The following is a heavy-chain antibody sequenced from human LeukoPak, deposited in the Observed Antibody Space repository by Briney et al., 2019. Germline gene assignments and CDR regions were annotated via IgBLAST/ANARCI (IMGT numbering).Heavy chain of an antibody. Sequence: GGSLRLSCAASGFTFSNYWMTWVRQAPGKGLEWVANIKEDGSEKKYVDSVKGRFTISRDNAKNSLYPQMNSLRVEDTAVYYCARDGVGDVWISYGTYSYYYYMDVWGKGTTVTVSS. CDR3: ARDGVGDVWISYGTYSYYYYMDV. CDR1: GFTFSNYW. D-gene: IGHD3-3*01. J-gene: IGHJ6*03. CDR2: IKEDGSEK. V-gene: IGHV3-7*01.